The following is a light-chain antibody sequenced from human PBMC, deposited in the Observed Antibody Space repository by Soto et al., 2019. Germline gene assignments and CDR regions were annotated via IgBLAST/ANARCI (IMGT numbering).Light chain of an antibody. Sequence: QSVLTQPASVSGSPGQSITISCTGTSSDVGNNNYVSWYQHNPGRAPKVMICDVTNRPSGVSNSFSGSKSGNTASLTISGLKAEDEADYYCSSFAGSSYVFGTGTKV. CDR2: DVT. V-gene: IGLV2-14*03. CDR3: SSFAGSSYV. J-gene: IGLJ1*01. CDR1: SSDVGNNNY.